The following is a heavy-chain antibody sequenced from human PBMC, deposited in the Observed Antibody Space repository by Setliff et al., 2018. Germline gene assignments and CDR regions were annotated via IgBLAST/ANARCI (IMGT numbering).Heavy chain of an antibody. D-gene: IGHD3-10*01. J-gene: IGHJ4*02. CDR2: IYYSGST. CDR1: GGSISSYY. V-gene: IGHV4-59*01. Sequence: SETLSLTCTVSGGSISSYYWSWIRQSPGKGLECIGYIYYSGSTNYKPSLKSRVSISVDRSNNQFSLNLNSVTAADTAVYYCARDRTYYASGTYTRWFDYWGQGTLVTVSS. CDR3: ARDRTYYASGTYTRWFDY.